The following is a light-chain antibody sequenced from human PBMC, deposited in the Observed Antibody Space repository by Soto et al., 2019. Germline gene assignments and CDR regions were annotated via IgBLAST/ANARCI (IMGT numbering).Light chain of an antibody. Sequence: DIQMTQSPSSVSASVGDTVTITCRASQDINSRLAWFQQKPGKAPKLLIYAASSLQSGVPSRFSGSGSGTDFTLTISSLQPEDFATYYCQQNYSPPPITFGQGTRLEIK. CDR2: AAS. CDR1: QDINSR. CDR3: QQNYSPPPIT. J-gene: IGKJ5*01. V-gene: IGKV1-12*01.